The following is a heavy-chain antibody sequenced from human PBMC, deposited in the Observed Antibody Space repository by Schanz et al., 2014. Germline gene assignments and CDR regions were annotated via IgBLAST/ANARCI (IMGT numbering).Heavy chain of an antibody. Sequence: QLQLQESGPGLVKPSETLSLTCTVSGGSISSSSYYWGWIRQPPGMGLEWIVSIYYSGSTYDNPPSRIRAPIPVAPPKTQSPLKRSLVTAADTAVYFCARSHSSSWYGAQWFDSWGQGTLVTVSS. D-gene: IGHD6-13*01. CDR3: ARSHSSSWYGAQWFDS. V-gene: IGHV4-39*01. J-gene: IGHJ5*01. CDR2: IYYSGST. CDR1: GGSISSSSYY.